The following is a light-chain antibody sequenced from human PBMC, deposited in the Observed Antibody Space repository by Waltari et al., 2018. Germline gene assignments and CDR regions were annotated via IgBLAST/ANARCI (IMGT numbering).Light chain of an antibody. CDR1: QNIRTH. CDR3: QQSFSSPWT. CDR2: AAS. Sequence: DIQMTQSPSSLSASVGDTVTVTCRASQNIRTHLNWYQQKPTTAPNLLIYAASTLHRGVPSRFSGSGSETDFTLTVTNLQPDDFAIYFCQQSFSSPWTFGQGTRV. J-gene: IGKJ1*01. V-gene: IGKV1-39*01.